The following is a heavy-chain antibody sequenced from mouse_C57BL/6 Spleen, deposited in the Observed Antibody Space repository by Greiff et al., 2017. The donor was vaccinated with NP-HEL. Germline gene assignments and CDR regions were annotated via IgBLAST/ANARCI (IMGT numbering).Heavy chain of an antibody. V-gene: IGHV1-64*01. CDR2: IHPNSGST. CDR3: ARCYYGSSYDFDY. Sequence: QVQLQQPGAELVKPGASVKLSCKASGYTFTSYWMHWVKQRPGQGLEWIGMIHPNSGSTNYNEKFTSKATLTVDKSSSTAYMQLSSLTSEDSAVYYCARCYYGSSYDFDYWGQGTTLTVSS. D-gene: IGHD1-1*01. CDR1: GYTFTSYW. J-gene: IGHJ2*01.